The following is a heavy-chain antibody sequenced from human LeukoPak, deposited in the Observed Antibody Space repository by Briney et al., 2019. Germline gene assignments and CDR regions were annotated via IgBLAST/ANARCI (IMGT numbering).Heavy chain of an antibody. CDR1: GFTFSSYE. CDR3: ASSLGYCSGGSCYAGNQFDY. Sequence: PGGSLRLSCAASGFTFSSYEMNWVRQAPGKGLEWVSYISTSGSTIYYADSVKGRFTVSRDNAKNSLYLQMNSLRAGDTAVYYCASSLGYCSGGSCYAGNQFDYWGQGTLVAVSS. V-gene: IGHV3-48*03. CDR2: ISTSGSTI. J-gene: IGHJ4*02. D-gene: IGHD2-15*01.